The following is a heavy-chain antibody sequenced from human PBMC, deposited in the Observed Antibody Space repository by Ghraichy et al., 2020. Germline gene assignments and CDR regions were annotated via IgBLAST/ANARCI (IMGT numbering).Heavy chain of an antibody. CDR2: ISPSTYT. V-gene: IGHV3-11*05. Sequence: GSLRLSCAASEFTFSDYYMSWVRQAPGKGLEWISYISPSTYTVYADSVKGRFTISRDNAKNSLYLQMSSLRADDTAVYYCARDSSSTVTRPFDYWGPGTLVTVSS. J-gene: IGHJ4*02. CDR1: EFTFSDYY. D-gene: IGHD4-17*01. CDR3: ARDSSSTVTRPFDY.